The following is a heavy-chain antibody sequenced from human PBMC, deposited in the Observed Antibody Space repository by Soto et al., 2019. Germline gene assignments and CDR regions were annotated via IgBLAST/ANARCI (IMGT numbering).Heavy chain of an antibody. Sequence: GASVKVSCKASGYTFTSYYMHWVRQAPGQGLEWMGIINPSGGSTSYAQKFQGRVTMTRDTSTSTVYMELSSLRSEDTAVYYCARNTQRDLRYFDWAAGYWGQGTLVTVSS. V-gene: IGHV1-46*03. CDR3: ARNTQRDLRYFDWAAGY. CDR2: INPSGGST. J-gene: IGHJ4*02. CDR1: GYTFTSYY. D-gene: IGHD3-9*01.